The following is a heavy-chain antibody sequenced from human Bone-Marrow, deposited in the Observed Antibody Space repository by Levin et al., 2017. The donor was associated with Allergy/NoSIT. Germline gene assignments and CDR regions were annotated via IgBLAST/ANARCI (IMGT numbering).Heavy chain of an antibody. V-gene: IGHV4-59*08. J-gene: IGHJ4*02. CDR3: ARLASDYVWGSHTPPYYFDY. CDR2: MDYSGST. Sequence: SETLSLTCTVSGGSFSGYYWSWIRQPPGKGLEWIGYMDYSGSTNYKPSLKSRVTISLDTSKNQFSLILSYVSAADTAMYYCARLASDYVWGSHTPPYYFDYWGQGALVTVSS. CDR1: GGSFSGYY. D-gene: IGHD3-16*01.